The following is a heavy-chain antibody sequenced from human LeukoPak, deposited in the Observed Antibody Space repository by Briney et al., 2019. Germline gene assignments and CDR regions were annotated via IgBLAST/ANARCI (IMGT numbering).Heavy chain of an antibody. Sequence: GGSLRLSCAASGFTFSSYEMNWVRQAPGKGLEWVSYISSSGSTTYYADSVKGRFTISRDNAKNSLYLQMNSLRAEDTAVYYCARLGYGSGSFRDYWGQGTLVTVSS. CDR3: ARLGYGSGSFRDY. CDR2: ISSSGSTT. J-gene: IGHJ4*02. D-gene: IGHD3-10*01. CDR1: GFTFSSYE. V-gene: IGHV3-48*03.